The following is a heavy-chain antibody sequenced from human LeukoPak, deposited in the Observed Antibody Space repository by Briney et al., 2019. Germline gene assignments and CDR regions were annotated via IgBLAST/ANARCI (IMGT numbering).Heavy chain of an antibody. J-gene: IGHJ4*02. CDR1: GFTFSSYW. CDR3: ARDGYYYDSSGYYHVY. CDR2: IKQDGSEK. D-gene: IGHD3-22*01. Sequence: GGSLRLSCAASGFTFSSYWMSWVRQAPGKGLEWVANIKQDGSEKYYVDPVKGRFTISRDNAKNSLYLQMNSLRAEDTAVYYCARDGYYYDSSGYYHVYWGQGTLVTVSS. V-gene: IGHV3-7*01.